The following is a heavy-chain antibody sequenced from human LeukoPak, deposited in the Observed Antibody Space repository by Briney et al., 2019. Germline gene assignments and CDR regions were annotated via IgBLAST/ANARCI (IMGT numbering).Heavy chain of an antibody. J-gene: IGHJ6*02. CDR3: ARADGTNYYYYGMDV. CDR2: IHYSGST. D-gene: IGHD2-2*01. V-gene: IGHV4-59*01. Sequence: SETLSLTCTVSGGSIGGYYWTWIRQSPGKGLEWIGYIHYSGSTNYNPSLKSRVTISLDTSKSQFSLKLSSVTAADTAVYYCARADGTNYYYYGMDVWGQGTTVTVSS. CDR1: GGSIGGYY.